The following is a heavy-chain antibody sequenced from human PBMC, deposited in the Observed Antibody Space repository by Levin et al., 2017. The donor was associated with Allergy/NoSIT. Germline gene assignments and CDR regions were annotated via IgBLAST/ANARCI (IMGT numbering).Heavy chain of an antibody. V-gene: IGHV3-21*01. CDR3: ARDRGEGAAGTFYYGMDV. D-gene: IGHD6-13*01. Sequence: PGGSLRLSCAASGFTFSSYSMNWVRQAPGKGLEWVSSISSSSSYIYYADSVKGRFTISRDNAKNSLYLQMNSLRAEDTAVYYCARDRGEGAAGTFYYGMDVWGQGTTVTVSS. CDR2: ISSSSSYI. CDR1: GFTFSSYS. J-gene: IGHJ6*02.